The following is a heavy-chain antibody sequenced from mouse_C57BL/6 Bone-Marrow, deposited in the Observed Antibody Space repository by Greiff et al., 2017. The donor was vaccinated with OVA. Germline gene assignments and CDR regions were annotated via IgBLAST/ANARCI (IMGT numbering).Heavy chain of an antibody. J-gene: IGHJ3*01. CDR1: GFTFSSYG. CDR3: ERGQLRGY. Sequence: EVQLVESGGDLVKPGGSLKLSCAASGFTFSSYGMSWVRQTPDKRLEWVATISSGGSYTYYPDSVKGRFTISRDNAKNTLYLQMSSLKSEDTAMYYCERGQLRGYWGEGTLGTVSA. D-gene: IGHD3-2*02. V-gene: IGHV5-6*01. CDR2: ISSGGSYT.